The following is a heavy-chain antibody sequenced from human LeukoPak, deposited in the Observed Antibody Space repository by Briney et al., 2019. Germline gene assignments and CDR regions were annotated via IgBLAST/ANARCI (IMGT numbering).Heavy chain of an antibody. Sequence: PGGSLRLSCAASGLTLSTYAMSWVRQGPGKGLEWVSAISVSGNTYHADSVRGRFTISRDSSKNTLYLQMNSLRAEDTAVYYCARFYGDYLDYWGQGTLVTVSS. CDR3: ARFYGDYLDY. D-gene: IGHD4-17*01. J-gene: IGHJ4*02. CDR2: ISVSGNT. V-gene: IGHV3-23*01. CDR1: GLTLSTYA.